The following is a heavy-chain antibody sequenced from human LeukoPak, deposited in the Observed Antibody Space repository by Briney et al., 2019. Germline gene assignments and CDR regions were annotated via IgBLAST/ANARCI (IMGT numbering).Heavy chain of an antibody. J-gene: IGHJ4*02. CDR3: AREGGSSSSGLDY. CDR2: IWYDGSNK. V-gene: IGHV3-33*01. D-gene: IGHD6-6*01. Sequence: GRSLRLSCAASGFTFSSYGMHWVRQAPGKGLEWVAVIWYDGSNKYYADSVKGRFTISRDNSKNTLYLQMNSLRAEDTAVYYCAREGGSSSSGLDYWGQGTLVTVSS. CDR1: GFTFSSYG.